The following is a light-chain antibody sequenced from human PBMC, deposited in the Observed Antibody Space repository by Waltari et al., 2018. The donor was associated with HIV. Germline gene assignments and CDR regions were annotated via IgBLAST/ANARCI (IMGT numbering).Light chain of an antibody. V-gene: IGLV1-47*01. CDR1: SSNIGSNY. CDR2: SNN. J-gene: IGLJ3*02. Sequence: QSVLTQPPSASGTPAQRVTISCSGSSSNIGSNYVYWYQQLPGTTPKLLIYSNNQRPSGVPDRFSGSKSGTSASLAISGLRSEDEADYYCAAWDASLSGNWVFGGGTKLTVL. CDR3: AAWDASLSGNWV.